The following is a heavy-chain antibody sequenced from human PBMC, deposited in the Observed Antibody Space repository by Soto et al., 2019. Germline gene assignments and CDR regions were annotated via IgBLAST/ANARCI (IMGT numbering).Heavy chain of an antibody. CDR2: IIAYNGNT. D-gene: IGHD2-2*01. CDR3: AREEYCSSTSCYRYYYYGMDV. Sequence: GASVKVSCKASCYTFTSYGISWVRQAPLQVLELMVWIIAYNGNTNYSQKFQGRVTITPAEPTITAYMELSSLRSEDTSVYYCAREEYCSSTSCYRYYYYGMDVWGQGTTVTVSS. V-gene: IGHV1-18*04. CDR1: CYTFTSYG. J-gene: IGHJ6*02.